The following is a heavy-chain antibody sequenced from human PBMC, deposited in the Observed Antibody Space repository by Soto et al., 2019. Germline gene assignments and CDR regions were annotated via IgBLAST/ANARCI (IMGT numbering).Heavy chain of an antibody. CDR3: ARDPPVLRYFDWLLDNWFDP. CDR2: ISAYNGTT. J-gene: IGHJ5*02. V-gene: IGHV1-18*01. D-gene: IGHD3-9*01. CDR1: GYTFTSYG. Sequence: GASVKVSCKASGYTFTSYGISWVRQAPGQGLEWMGWISAYNGTTNYAQKLQGRVTMTTDTSTSTAYMELRSLRSDDTAVYYCARDPPVLRYFDWLLDNWFDPWGQGTQVTVSS.